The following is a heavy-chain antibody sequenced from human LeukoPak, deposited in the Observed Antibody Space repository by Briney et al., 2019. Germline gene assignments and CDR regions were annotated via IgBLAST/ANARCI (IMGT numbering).Heavy chain of an antibody. D-gene: IGHD1-26*01. Sequence: PGGSLRLSCAASGFTFSDYYMSWIRQAPGKGLEWVSYISSSGSTIYYADSVKGRFTISRDNSKNTLYLQMNSLRAEDTAVYYCAKELRVGATPYYFDYWGQGTLVTVSS. CDR2: ISSSGSTI. CDR3: AKELRVGATPYYFDY. J-gene: IGHJ4*02. CDR1: GFTFSDYY. V-gene: IGHV3-11*01.